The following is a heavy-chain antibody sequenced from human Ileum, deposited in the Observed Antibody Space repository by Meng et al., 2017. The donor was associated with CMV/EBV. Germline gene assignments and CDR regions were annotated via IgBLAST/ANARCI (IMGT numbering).Heavy chain of an antibody. Sequence: GESLKISCAASGFMFDNYWMAWVRQAPGEGLEWVANIRQDGSKTYYVDSVKGRFTISRDNAKMSLYLQMNSLRAEDTAFYYCARVNDYGGAHYGMDVWGQGTAVTVSS. CDR3: ARVNDYGGAHYGMDV. V-gene: IGHV3-7*01. CDR1: GFMFDNYW. CDR2: IRQDGSKT. D-gene: IGHD4/OR15-4a*01. J-gene: IGHJ6*02.